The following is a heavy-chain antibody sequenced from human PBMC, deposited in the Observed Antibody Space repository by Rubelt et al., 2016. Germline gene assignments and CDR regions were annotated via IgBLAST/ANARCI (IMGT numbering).Heavy chain of an antibody. J-gene: IGHJ4*02. Sequence: PGKGLEWIGYIYYSGSTNYNPSLKSRGLTISVDTSKNQFSLKLSSVTAADTAVYYCARVGGFSRKGYCSSTSCYLFDYWGQGTLVTVSS. D-gene: IGHD2-2*01. V-gene: IGHV4-59*01. CDR2: IYYSGST. CDR3: ARVGGFSRKGYCSSTSCYLFDY.